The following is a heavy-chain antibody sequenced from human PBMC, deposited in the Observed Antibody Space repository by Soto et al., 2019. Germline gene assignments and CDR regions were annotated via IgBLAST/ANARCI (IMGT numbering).Heavy chain of an antibody. D-gene: IGHD3-16*02. CDR3: TRVGDYDYIWGSYRPLPTYYYYYYMDV. CDR1: GFTFGDYA. V-gene: IGHV3-49*03. CDR2: IRSKAYGGTT. Sequence: GGSLRLSCTASGFTFGDYAMSWFRQAPGKGLEWVGFIRSKAYGGTTEYAASVKGRFTISRDDSKSIAYLQMNSLKTEDTAVYYCTRVGDYDYIWGSYRPLPTYYYYYYMDVWGKGTTVTVSS. J-gene: IGHJ6*03.